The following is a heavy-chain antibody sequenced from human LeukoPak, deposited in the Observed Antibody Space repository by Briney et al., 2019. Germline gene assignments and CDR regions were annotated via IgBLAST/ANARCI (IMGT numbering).Heavy chain of an antibody. Sequence: GGSLRLSCAASGFTFSSYAMHWVRQAPGKGLEYVSAISSNGGSTYYADSVKGRFTISRGNSKNTLYLQMNSLRAEDTAVYYCAKEGRRDYYFDYWGQGTLVTVSS. CDR3: AKEGRRDYYFDY. CDR2: ISSNGGST. J-gene: IGHJ4*02. CDR1: GFTFSSYA. V-gene: IGHV3-64*04.